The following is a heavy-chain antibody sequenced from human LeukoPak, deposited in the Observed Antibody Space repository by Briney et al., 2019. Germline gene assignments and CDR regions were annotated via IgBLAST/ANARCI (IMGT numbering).Heavy chain of an antibody. V-gene: IGHV4-34*01. J-gene: IGHJ3*02. CDR2: INHSGST. Sequence: SETLSLTCDVYGGSFSGYYWSWIRQPPGKGLEWIGEINHSGSTNYNPALKSRVTISVDTSKNQFSLKLSSVTAADTAVYYCAKESLPYAFDIWGQGTMVTVSS. CDR3: AKESLPYAFDI. CDR1: GGSFSGYY.